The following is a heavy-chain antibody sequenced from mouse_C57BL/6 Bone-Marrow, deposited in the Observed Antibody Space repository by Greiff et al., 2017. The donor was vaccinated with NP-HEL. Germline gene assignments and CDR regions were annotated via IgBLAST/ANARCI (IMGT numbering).Heavy chain of an antibody. J-gene: IGHJ2*01. V-gene: IGHV1-61*01. CDR3: ARGDYSDY. CDR1: GYTFTSYW. D-gene: IGHD1-1*01. Sequence: QVQLQQPGAELVRPGSSVKLSCKASGYTFTSYWMDWVKQRPGQGLEWIGNIYPSDSETHYNQKFKDKATLTVDKSSSTAYMQHSSLTSEDSAVYYCARGDYSDYWGQGTTLTVSS. CDR2: IYPSDSET.